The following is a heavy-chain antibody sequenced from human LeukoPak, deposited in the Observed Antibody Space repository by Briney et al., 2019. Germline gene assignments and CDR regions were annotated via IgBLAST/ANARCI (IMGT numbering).Heavy chain of an antibody. CDR1: GGTFISYA. V-gene: IGHV1-69*13. CDR3: ARDYYDSSGYYGRLYYYYGMDV. J-gene: IGHJ6*02. D-gene: IGHD3-22*01. Sequence: GASVKVSCKASGGTFISYAISWVRQAPGQGLEWMGGIIPIFGTANYAQKFQGRVTITADEPTSTAYMELSSLRSEDTAVYYCARDYYDSSGYYGRLYYYYGMDVWGQGTTVTVSS. CDR2: IIPIFGTA.